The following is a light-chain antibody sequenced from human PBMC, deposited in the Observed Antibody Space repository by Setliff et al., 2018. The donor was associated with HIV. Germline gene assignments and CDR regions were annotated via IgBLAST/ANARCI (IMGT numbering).Light chain of an antibody. V-gene: IGLV2-8*01. CDR2: EVN. Sequence: QSALTQPPSASGSPGQSVTISCTGTSGDVGGYNYVSWYQQHPGKAPKLMIYEVNQRPSGVPDRFSGSKSGDTASLTVSGLQAEDEADYFCSSYAGSNIYVFGTGTKVT. CDR1: SGDVGGYNY. J-gene: IGLJ1*01. CDR3: SSYAGSNIYV.